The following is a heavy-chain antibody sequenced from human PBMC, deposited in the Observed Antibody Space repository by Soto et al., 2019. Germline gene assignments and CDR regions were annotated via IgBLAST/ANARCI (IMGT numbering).Heavy chain of an antibody. D-gene: IGHD2-2*01. V-gene: IGHV4-39*01. CDR3: ARRSRVPAAVFDS. J-gene: IGHJ4*02. Sequence: SETLSLTCTVSGGSISTTSYFWGWIRQPPGKGLEWVGSVYYSGITYYNPSLKSRVTLSIDTSKNQFSLNLTSVTAADTAVYYCARRSRVPAAVFDSWGQGTLVTVSS. CDR2: VYYSGIT. CDR1: GGSISTTSYF.